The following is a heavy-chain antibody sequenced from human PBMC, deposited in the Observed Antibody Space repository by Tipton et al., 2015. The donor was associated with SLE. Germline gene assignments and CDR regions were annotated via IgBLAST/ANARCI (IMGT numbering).Heavy chain of an antibody. CDR1: GGSISSYY. Sequence: LSLTCSVSGGSISSYYWSWIRQPPAKGLEWIGFIYYNGKTNYNSSLKSRVTISVDTSKSQFSLKLRSVTAADTAVYYCARHGMVNYYYYGMDVWGLGTTVTVSS. CDR3: ARHGMVNYYYYGMDV. J-gene: IGHJ6*02. D-gene: IGHD4-23*01. V-gene: IGHV4-59*08. CDR2: IYYNGKT.